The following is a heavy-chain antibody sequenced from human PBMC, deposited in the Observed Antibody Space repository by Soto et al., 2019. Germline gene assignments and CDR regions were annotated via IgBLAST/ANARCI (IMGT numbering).Heavy chain of an antibody. V-gene: IGHV4-30-2*01. CDR2: IYQGDST. CDR3: ARGLRTHNYFDY. J-gene: IGHJ4*02. CDR1: SGSISGGDYS. Sequence: QLQLQESDSRLVKPSQTLSLTCAVSSGSISGGDYSWNWIRQPPGKVLEWIGYIYQGDSTHYSPSLKRRVTISVDRSSNRVSLKLTSVTAADTAIYYCARGLRTHNYFDYWGQGTLVTVSS.